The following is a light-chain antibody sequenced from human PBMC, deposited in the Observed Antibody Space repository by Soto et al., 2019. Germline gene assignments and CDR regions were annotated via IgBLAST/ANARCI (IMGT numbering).Light chain of an antibody. CDR3: QQYNNWLS. CDR2: GAS. CDR1: QSVGSS. V-gene: IGKV3-15*01. J-gene: IGKJ4*01. Sequence: EIVMTQSPATLSVSPGERATLSCRASQSVGSSLAWYQQKRGQAPRLLIHGASTRATGFPARFGGSGSGTEFTLTISSLQSEDFAVYYCQQYNNWLSFGGGTKVDIK.